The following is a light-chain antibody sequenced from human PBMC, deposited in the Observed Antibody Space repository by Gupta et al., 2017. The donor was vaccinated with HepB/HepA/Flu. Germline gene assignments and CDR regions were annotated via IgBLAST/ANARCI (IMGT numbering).Light chain of an antibody. J-gene: IGLJ3*02. CDR3: TSYTSSDTRV. CDR1: SSDVGAYNF. CDR2: DVT. V-gene: IGLV2-14*03. Sequence: QSALTLPSSVSGTHGQSITMSCTGTSSDVGAYNFVAWYQHHPGKAPKLIIYDVTGRPAGVSPRFSGSKSGNTASLTISGLQAEDEADYYCTSYTSSDTRVFGGGTKLTVL.